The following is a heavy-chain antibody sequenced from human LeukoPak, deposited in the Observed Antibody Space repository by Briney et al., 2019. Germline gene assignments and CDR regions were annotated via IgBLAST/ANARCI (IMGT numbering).Heavy chain of an antibody. V-gene: IGHV1-58*01. D-gene: IGHD4-17*01. Sequence: ASVKVSCKASGFTFTSSAVQWVRQARGRRLEWIGWIVVGSGHRNYAQKFQERVTITRDMPTSTAYMELSSLRSEDTAVYYCAALSSPRYHGDYEGFDYWGQGTLVTVSS. CDR2: IVVGSGHR. J-gene: IGHJ4*02. CDR1: GFTFTSSA. CDR3: AALSSPRYHGDYEGFDY.